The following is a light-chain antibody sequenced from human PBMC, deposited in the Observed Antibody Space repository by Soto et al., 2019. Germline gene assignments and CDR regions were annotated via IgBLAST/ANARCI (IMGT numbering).Light chain of an antibody. CDR1: SSNIGAGYD. J-gene: IGLJ3*02. Sequence: QTVVTQPPSVSGAPGQRVTISCTGSSSNIGAGYDVHWYQQLPGTAPKLLIYGNSNRPSGVPDRFSGSKSGTSASLAITGLQPEDEADYYCQSYDSSLSGVFGGGTKLTVL. V-gene: IGLV1-40*01. CDR3: QSYDSSLSGV. CDR2: GNS.